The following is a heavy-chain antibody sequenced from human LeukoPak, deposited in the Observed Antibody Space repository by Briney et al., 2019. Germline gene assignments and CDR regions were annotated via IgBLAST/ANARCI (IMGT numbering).Heavy chain of an antibody. CDR3: ARQTVTTPY. Sequence: GGSLRLSCAASGFTFSSYAMHWVRQAPGKGLEWVAVISYDGSNKYYADSVKGRFSISRDNSKNTLYLQMNSLRAEDTAVYYCARQTVTTPYWGQGTLVTVSS. CDR1: GFTFSSYA. D-gene: IGHD4-11*01. J-gene: IGHJ4*02. CDR2: ISYDGSNK. V-gene: IGHV3-30*04.